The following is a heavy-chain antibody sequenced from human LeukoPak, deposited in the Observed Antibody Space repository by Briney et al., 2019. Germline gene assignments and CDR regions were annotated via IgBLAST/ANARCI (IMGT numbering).Heavy chain of an antibody. CDR3: ASRAFYDSSGLDF. Sequence: SETLPLTCSVSGGSIRNYYWTWIRQLPGKGLEWIGHVSNSGNTKYNPSLKSRVTISIDTSKKHFSLNLSSVSAADTAVYYCASRAFYDSSGLDFWGQGILVTVSS. J-gene: IGHJ4*02. V-gene: IGHV4-59*08. D-gene: IGHD3-22*01. CDR1: GGSIRNYY. CDR2: VSNSGNT.